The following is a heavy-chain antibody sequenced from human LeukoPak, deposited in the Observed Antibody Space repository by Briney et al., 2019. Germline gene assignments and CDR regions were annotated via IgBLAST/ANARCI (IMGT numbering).Heavy chain of an antibody. CDR2: ISAYNGNT. CDR3: ARASPEDRIAAAAPDY. V-gene: IGHV1-18*01. J-gene: IGHJ4*02. CDR1: GYTFTSYG. Sequence: ASVKVSCKASGYTFTSYGISWVRQAPGQGLEWMGWISAYNGNTNYAQKLQGRVTMTTDTSTSTAYMELRSLRSDDTAVYYCARASPEDRIAAAAPDYWGQGTLVTVSS. D-gene: IGHD6-25*01.